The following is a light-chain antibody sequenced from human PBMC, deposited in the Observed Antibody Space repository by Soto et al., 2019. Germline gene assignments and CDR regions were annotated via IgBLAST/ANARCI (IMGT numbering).Light chain of an antibody. Sequence: EIVMTQSPSTLSVSPGESATLSCRASQSINRDLAWYEQKPGQTPSRVIYGASTWGTGVPPRFTGSGSGKEFTLTISNLQYEDFAVYYCQQYNNWPLFGQGTKV. J-gene: IGKJ1*01. CDR3: QQYNNWPL. CDR1: QSINRD. V-gene: IGKV3D-15*01. CDR2: GAS.